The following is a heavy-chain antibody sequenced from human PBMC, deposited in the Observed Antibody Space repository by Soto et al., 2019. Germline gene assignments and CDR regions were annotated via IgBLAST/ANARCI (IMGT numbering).Heavy chain of an antibody. CDR1: GFSFNTYW. CDR2: IKQDGSEK. CDR3: ARVNYGDYYYYYMDV. V-gene: IGHV3-7*01. Sequence: EVQLVESGGGLVQPGGSLRLSCGASGFSFNTYWMIWVRQAPGKGLEWVANIKQDGSEKSYVNSVKGRFTISRDNAKDSLYLQMDSLRAEDTAVYYCARVNYGDYYYYYMDVWGKGTTVTVSS. J-gene: IGHJ6*03. D-gene: IGHD4-17*01.